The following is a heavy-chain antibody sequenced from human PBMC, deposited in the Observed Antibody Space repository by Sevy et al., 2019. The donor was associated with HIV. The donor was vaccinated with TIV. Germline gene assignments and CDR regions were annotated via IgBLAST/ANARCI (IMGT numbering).Heavy chain of an antibody. Sequence: GGSLRLSCAASGFSVSDTYMSWVRQAPGKGLEWVSVIYSGDKTYHADSVKGRFTISGDSSKNTIYLQLNSLRTEDTDVYYCARLNVYYYDDDGYYTTGNAFDIWGQGTMVTVSS. D-gene: IGHD3-22*01. CDR2: IYSGDKT. CDR1: GFSVSDTY. V-gene: IGHV3-53*01. J-gene: IGHJ3*02. CDR3: ARLNVYYYDDDGYYTTGNAFDI.